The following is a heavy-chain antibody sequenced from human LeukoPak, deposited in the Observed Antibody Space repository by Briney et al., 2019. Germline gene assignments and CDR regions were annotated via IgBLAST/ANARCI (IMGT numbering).Heavy chain of an antibody. CDR3: ARQSSGIAATDKIDY. CDR1: GFTFSRYS. V-gene: IGHV3-21*01. Sequence: GSLRLSCAASGFTFSRYSMTWVRHAPGKGLEWVSSFISMSRTIYYADSVKGRFTISRDDAKESLYLQMNSLRAEDTAIYYCARQSSGIAATDKIDYWGQGALVTVSS. J-gene: IGHJ4*02. CDR2: FISMSRTI. D-gene: IGHD6-13*01.